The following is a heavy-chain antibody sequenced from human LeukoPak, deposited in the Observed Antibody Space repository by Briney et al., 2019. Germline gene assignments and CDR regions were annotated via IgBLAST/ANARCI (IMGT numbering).Heavy chain of an antibody. D-gene: IGHD6-19*01. V-gene: IGHV4-39*07. Sequence: PSETLSLTCTVSGGSISSSSHYWGWIRQPPGKGLEWIGSIYYSGSTNYNLSLKSRVTISVDKSKNQFSLKLSSVTAADTAVYYCARDLFLFTVAGETHWFDPWGQGTLVTVSS. CDR2: IYYSGST. CDR3: ARDLFLFTVAGETHWFDP. J-gene: IGHJ5*02. CDR1: GGSISSSSHY.